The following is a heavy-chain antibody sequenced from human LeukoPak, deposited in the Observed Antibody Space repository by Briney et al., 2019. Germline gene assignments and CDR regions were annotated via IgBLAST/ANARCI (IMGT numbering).Heavy chain of an antibody. D-gene: IGHD2-2*01. CDR3: ARGREVVAAGQAAYYYYGMDV. V-gene: IGHV4-34*01. J-gene: IGHJ6*02. Sequence: SETLSLTCAVYGGSFSGYYWSWIRQPPGKGLEWIGEINHSGITNYNPSLKSRVTISVDTAKNQFSLKLSSVTAADTAVYYCARGREVVAAGQAAYYYYGMDVWGQGTTVTVSS. CDR1: GGSFSGYY. CDR2: INHSGIT.